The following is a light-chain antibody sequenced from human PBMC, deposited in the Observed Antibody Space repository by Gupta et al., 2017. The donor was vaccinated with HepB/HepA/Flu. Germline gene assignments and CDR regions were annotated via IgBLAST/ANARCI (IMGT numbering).Light chain of an antibody. CDR3: QQRVNWPRT. CDR2: DAS. CDR1: QSVSSY. J-gene: IGKJ1*01. Sequence: EIVLTQSPATLSLSPGERATLSCRASQSVSSYLAWYQQKPGQAPRLLIYDASNRATGIPARFSGSGSGTEFTLTISRLEPEDFAVYYCQQRVNWPRTFGQGTKVEIK. V-gene: IGKV3-11*01.